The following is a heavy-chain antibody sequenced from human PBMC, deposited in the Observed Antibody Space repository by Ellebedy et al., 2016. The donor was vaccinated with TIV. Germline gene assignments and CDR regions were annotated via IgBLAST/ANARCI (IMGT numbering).Heavy chain of an antibody. CDR3: AKFRRNFYYYDMEV. D-gene: IGHD4-11*01. Sequence: GESLKISCAASGFTFSSYAMSWVRQAPGKGLEWVSALSGSGGSTYYADSVKGRFTISRDNSKNTLYLQMNSLRAEDAAVYYCAKFRRNFYYYDMEVWGQGTTVTVSS. V-gene: IGHV3-23*01. J-gene: IGHJ6*02. CDR2: LSGSGGST. CDR1: GFTFSSYA.